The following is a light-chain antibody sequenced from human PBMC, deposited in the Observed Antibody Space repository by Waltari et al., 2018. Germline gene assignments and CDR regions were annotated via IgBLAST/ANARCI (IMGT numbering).Light chain of an antibody. Sequence: EVVVTQSPGTLSLSPGERATLSCRASQSVSSSYLAWYHQKPGQAPRLLICGTSSRATGIPDRFSGSGSGADFTLTISGLEPEDFAVYYCHQYGDSPGMFGQGTQVEIK. CDR3: HQYGDSPGM. J-gene: IGKJ1*01. CDR2: GTS. V-gene: IGKV3-20*01. CDR1: QSVSSSY.